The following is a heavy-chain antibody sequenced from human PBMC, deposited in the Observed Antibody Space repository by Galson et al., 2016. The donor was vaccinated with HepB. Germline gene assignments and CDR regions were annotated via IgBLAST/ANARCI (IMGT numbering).Heavy chain of an antibody. CDR1: GFTFSDFA. V-gene: IGHV3-30*04. Sequence: SLRLSCAASGFTFSDFAMHWVRQAPGKGLEWVAVISYDGRIKTYADSVKGRFTISRDNSKNTLYLQMNSPTACETSLYYCARSYDNTWHNFDYWGQGTLVTVSS. CDR3: ARSYDNTWHNFDY. D-gene: IGHD3-16*01. J-gene: IGHJ4*02. CDR2: ISYDGRIK.